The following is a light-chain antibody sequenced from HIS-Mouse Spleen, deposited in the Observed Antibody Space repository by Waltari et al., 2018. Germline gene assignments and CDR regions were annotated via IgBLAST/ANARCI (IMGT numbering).Light chain of an antibody. CDR1: QSVLYSSHHKNY. CDR3: QQYYSTPPT. J-gene: IGKJ4*01. CDR2: WAS. Sequence: DIVMTQSPDSLAVSLGERATINCKSSQSVLYSSHHKNYLAWYQQKPGQPPKLRIYWASTRESGVPDRFSGSGSGTDITLTISSLQAEDVAVYYCQQYYSTPPTFGGGTKVEIK. V-gene: IGKV4-1*01.